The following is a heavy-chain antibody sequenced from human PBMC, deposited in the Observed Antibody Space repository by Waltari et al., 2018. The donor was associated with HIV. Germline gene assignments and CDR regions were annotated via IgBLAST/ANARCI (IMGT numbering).Heavy chain of an antibody. D-gene: IGHD6-13*01. CDR3: ARDGAAAGFDY. Sequence: QVQLQESGPGLVKPSQTLSLTCTVSGGSISSGGYYWRWIRQHPGKGLEWSGDIYYSGCTYYNPSLKRRVTISVDTSKNQFSLKLSTVTAADTAVYYCARDGAAAGFDYWGQGTLVTVSS. CDR2: IYYSGCT. V-gene: IGHV4-31*03. J-gene: IGHJ4*02. CDR1: GGSISSGGYY.